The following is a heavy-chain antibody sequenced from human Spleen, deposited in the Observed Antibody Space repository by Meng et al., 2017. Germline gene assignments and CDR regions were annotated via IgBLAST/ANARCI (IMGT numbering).Heavy chain of an antibody. V-gene: IGHV3-48*04. Sequence: GESLKISCVASGFSFSIYHMNWVRQAPGKGLEWVSYISSSGSTIYYADSVKGRFTISRDNAKNSLYLQMNSLRAEDTALYYCARGIFHYYGSGSHLWYFDYWGQGTLVTVSS. CDR1: GFSFSIYH. CDR2: ISSSGSTI. CDR3: ARGIFHYYGSGSHLWYFDY. J-gene: IGHJ4*02. D-gene: IGHD3-10*01.